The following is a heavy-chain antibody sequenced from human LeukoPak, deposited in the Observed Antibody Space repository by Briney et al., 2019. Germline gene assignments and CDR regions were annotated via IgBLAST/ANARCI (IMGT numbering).Heavy chain of an antibody. J-gene: IGHJ4*02. CDR3: ARRRYFDY. CDR1: GGSITNYY. CDR2: VYYNGNT. V-gene: IGHV4-59*08. Sequence: SETLSLTCTVSGGSITNYYWSWIRQPPGKGLEWIGYVYYNGNTNYNPSLKSRVTISVETSKNQFSLKLTSVTAADTAVYYCARRRYFDYWGQGTLVTVSS.